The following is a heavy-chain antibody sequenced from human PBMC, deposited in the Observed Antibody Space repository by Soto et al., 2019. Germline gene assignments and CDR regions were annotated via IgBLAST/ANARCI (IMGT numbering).Heavy chain of an antibody. Sequence: ASVKVSCKASGYTFTGYYMHWVRQAPGQGLEWMGIINPTGGSTSYAQKFQDRVTMTRDTSTSTVYMELSGLRSEDTAVYYCARGNSGWYFYYFDYWGQGALVTVSS. CDR1: GYTFTGYY. J-gene: IGHJ4*02. CDR2: INPTGGST. V-gene: IGHV1-46*01. D-gene: IGHD6-19*01. CDR3: ARGNSGWYFYYFDY.